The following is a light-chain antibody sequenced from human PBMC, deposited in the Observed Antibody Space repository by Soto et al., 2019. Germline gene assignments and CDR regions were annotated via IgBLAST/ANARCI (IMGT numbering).Light chain of an antibody. CDR3: QQYNNDCT. V-gene: IGKV1-5*03. CDR2: KAS. CDR1: QSINSR. J-gene: IGKJ1*01. Sequence: DIQMTQSPSTLSASVGDRVTITCRASQSINSRLAWYQQKPGKAPNLLIYKASSLESGVPSRFSGSRSGTAFNLTISSLQPDDFATYYCQQYNNDCTFGQGTKVEIK.